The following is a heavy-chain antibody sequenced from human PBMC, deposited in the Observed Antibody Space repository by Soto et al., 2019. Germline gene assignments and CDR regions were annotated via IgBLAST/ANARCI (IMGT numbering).Heavy chain of an antibody. CDR3: ARDKRIAVARQYYSDY. J-gene: IGHJ4*02. V-gene: IGHV1-46*01. CDR2: INPSGGRT. D-gene: IGHD6-19*01. Sequence: QVQLVQSGAEVKKPGASVKVSCKASGYTFTSYYMHWVRQAPGQGLEWMGIINPSGGRTSYAQKFQGRVTMTRDTSTSTVYMELSSLRSEDTAVYYCARDKRIAVARQYYSDYWGQGTLVTVSS. CDR1: GYTFTSYY.